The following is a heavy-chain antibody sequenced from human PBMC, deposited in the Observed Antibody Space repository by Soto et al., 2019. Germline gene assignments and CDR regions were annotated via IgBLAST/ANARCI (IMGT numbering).Heavy chain of an antibody. CDR2: ISWNSGNI. V-gene: IGHV3-9*01. CDR1: GFTFDDYA. CDR3: VRSKGGYSYGTPFDY. Sequence: EVQLEESGGALVQPGRSLRLSCAASGFTFDDYAMYWVRQVLGKGLEWVSSISWNSGNICYADSVKGRFTTSRDNAEKSLYLQMNSLRPEDTALYYCVRSKGGYSYGTPFDYWGQGTLVSVSS. D-gene: IGHD5-18*01. J-gene: IGHJ4*02.